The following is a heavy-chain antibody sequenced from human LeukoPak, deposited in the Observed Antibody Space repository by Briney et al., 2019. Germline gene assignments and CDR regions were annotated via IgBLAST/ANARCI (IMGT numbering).Heavy chain of an antibody. CDR3: ARRAAGRPGADYFQH. J-gene: IGHJ1*01. Sequence: GGSLRLSCAASGFGFSVLTMNWVRQAPGKGLEWVSSISSSSSYIYYADSVKGRFTISRDNAKNSLYLQMNSLRDEDTAVYYCARRAAGRPGADYFQHWGQGILVTVSS. D-gene: IGHD3-10*01. V-gene: IGHV3-21*01. CDR1: GFGFSVLT. CDR2: ISSSSSYI.